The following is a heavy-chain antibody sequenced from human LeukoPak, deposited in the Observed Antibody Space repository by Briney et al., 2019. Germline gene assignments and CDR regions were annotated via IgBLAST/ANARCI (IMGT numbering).Heavy chain of an antibody. CDR2: ISSSRSTI. CDR1: GFTFSSYS. D-gene: IGHD3-16*01. CDR3: ARTVWGGSYYFDY. Sequence: GGSLRLSCAASGFTFSSYSMNWVRQAPGRGLEWVSCISSSRSTIYYADSVKGRFTISRDNAKNSLYLQMNSLRAEDTAVYYCARTVWGGSYYFDYWGQGTLVTVSS. V-gene: IGHV3-48*04. J-gene: IGHJ4*02.